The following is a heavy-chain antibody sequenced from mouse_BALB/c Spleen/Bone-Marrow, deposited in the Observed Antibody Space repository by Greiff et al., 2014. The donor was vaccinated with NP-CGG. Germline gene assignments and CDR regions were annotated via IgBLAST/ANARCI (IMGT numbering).Heavy chain of an antibody. D-gene: IGHD2-3*01. J-gene: IGHJ3*01. CDR1: GFTFSSYY. V-gene: IGHV5-6-2*01. CDR3: ASLYDGYSVFVY. Sequence: DVKLQESGGGLVKLGGSLKLSCAASGFTFSSYYMSWVRQTPEKRLELAAAINTNGGSTYYPDTVKGRFTISRDNAKNTLYLQMSSLKSEDTALYYCASLYDGYSVFVYWGQGTLVTVSA. CDR2: INTNGGST.